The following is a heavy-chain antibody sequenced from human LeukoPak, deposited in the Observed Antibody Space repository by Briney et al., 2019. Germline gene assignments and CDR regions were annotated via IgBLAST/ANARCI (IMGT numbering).Heavy chain of an antibody. CDR1: GFTFSSYS. D-gene: IGHD3-10*01. J-gene: IGHJ4*02. Sequence: GGSLRLSCAASGFTFSSYSMNWVRQAPGKGLEWVSSISSSSSYIYYADSVKGRFTISRDNAKNSLYLQMNSLRAEDTAVYYCARDKIRGVIRSPIDYWGQGTLVTVSS. CDR3: ARDKIRGVIRSPIDY. CDR2: ISSSSSYI. V-gene: IGHV3-21*01.